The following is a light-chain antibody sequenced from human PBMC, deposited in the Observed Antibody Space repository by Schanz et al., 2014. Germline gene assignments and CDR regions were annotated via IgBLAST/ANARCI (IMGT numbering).Light chain of an antibody. J-gene: IGLJ1*01. CDR3: CSYAGSYYV. CDR2: EVS. V-gene: IGLV2-8*01. CDR1: SSDVGGYNY. Sequence: QSALTQPASVSGSPGQSITISCTGTSSDVGGYNYVSWYQQHPGKAPKLMIYEVSERPSGVPDRFSGSKSGNTASLTISGLQAEDEADYYCCSYAGSYYVFGTGTKLTVL.